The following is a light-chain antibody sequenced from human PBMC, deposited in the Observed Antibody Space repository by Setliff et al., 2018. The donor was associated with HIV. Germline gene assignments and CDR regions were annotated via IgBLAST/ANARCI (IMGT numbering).Light chain of an antibody. Sequence: QSVLTQPASVSGSPGQSITISCTGTSSDIGGYNYVSWYQQLPGNTPKLLIYDVTNRPSGVPDRFSGSKSANTASLTISGLQAEDEADYYCSSFTSSKALLFGGGT. V-gene: IGLV2-14*03. J-gene: IGLJ3*02. CDR3: SSFTSSKALL. CDR2: DVT. CDR1: SSDIGGYNY.